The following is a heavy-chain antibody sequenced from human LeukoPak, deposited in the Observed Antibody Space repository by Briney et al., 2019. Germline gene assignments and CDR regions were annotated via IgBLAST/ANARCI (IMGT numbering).Heavy chain of an antibody. V-gene: IGHV1-69*13. CDR1: GGTFSSYA. CDR2: IIPIFGTA. J-gene: IGHJ4*02. CDR3: ASKRIAVAGYYFDY. D-gene: IGHD6-19*01. Sequence: PVKVSCKASGGTFSSYAISWVRQAPGQGLEWMGGIIPIFGTANYAQKFQGRVTITADESTSTAYMELSSLRSEDTAVYYCASKRIAVAGYYFDYWGQGTLVTVSS.